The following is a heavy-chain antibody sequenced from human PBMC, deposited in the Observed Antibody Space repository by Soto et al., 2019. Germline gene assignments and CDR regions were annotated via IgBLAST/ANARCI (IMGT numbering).Heavy chain of an antibody. CDR2: ISGSGGST. CDR3: AKVTTRKVYYGMDV. Sequence: PVGSLRLSCAASGFTFSSYAMSWVRQAPGKGLEWVSAISGSGGSTYYADSVKGRFTISRDNSKNTLYLQMNSLRAEDTAVYYCAKVTTRKVYYGMDVWGQGTTVTVSS. CDR1: GFTFSSYA. J-gene: IGHJ6*02. D-gene: IGHD4-17*01. V-gene: IGHV3-23*01.